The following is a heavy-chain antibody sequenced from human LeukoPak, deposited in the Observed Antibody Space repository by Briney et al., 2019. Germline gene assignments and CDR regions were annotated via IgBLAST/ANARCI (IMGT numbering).Heavy chain of an antibody. CDR2: INHSGST. CDR3: ARVRIAARRKLNFDY. CDR1: GGSFSGYY. V-gene: IGHV4-34*01. D-gene: IGHD6-6*01. Sequence: SETLSLTCAVYGGSFSGYYWSWIRQPPGKGLEWIGEINHSGSTNYNPSLKSRVTISVDTSKNQFSLKLSSVTAADTAVYYCARVRIAARRKLNFDYWGQGTLVTVSS. J-gene: IGHJ4*02.